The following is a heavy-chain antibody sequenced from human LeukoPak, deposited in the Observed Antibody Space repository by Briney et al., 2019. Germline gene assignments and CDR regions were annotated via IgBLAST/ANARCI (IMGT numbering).Heavy chain of an antibody. CDR3: AKDVLSGTYYYFDQ. D-gene: IGHD1-26*01. CDR2: ISGSGSNT. V-gene: IGHV3-23*01. Sequence: GSLRLSCAASGFTFSSYAMNWVRQAPGKGLEWVSGISGSGSNTYYADSVMGRFTISRDNSKNTLYLQMNSLRAEDTAVYYCAKDVLSGTYYYFDQWGQGTLVTVSS. J-gene: IGHJ4*02. CDR1: GFTFSSYA.